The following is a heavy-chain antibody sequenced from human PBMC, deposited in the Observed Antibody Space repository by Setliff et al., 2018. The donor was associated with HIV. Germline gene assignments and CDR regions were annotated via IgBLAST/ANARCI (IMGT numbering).Heavy chain of an antibody. CDR3: ATSRVVRRVPLPFDY. V-gene: IGHV1-24*01. D-gene: IGHD3-10*01. Sequence: ASVKVSCKIPGYTLAELSIHWVRQAPGKGLEWMGGFDPKDGETIYAQKLQGRVTMTEDTSTDIAYMDLSSLKSDDTAVYYCATSRVVRRVPLPFDYWGQGTLVTVSS. CDR1: GYTLAELS. CDR2: FDPKDGET. J-gene: IGHJ4*01.